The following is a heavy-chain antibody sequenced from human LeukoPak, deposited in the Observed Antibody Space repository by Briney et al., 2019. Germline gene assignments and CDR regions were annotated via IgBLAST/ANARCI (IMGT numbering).Heavy chain of an antibody. CDR3: AGEYCSGGSSYRIDS. J-gene: IGHJ4*02. CDR2: ITSSSIYI. Sequence: GGSLRLSCAASGFIFSSYSMTWVRQAPGKGLEWVSSITSSSIYIYYADSVKGRFTISRDNAKNSLYLQMNSLRAEDTAVYYCAGEYCSGGSSYRIDSWGQGTLVTVSS. CDR1: GFIFSSYS. D-gene: IGHD2-15*01. V-gene: IGHV3-21*01.